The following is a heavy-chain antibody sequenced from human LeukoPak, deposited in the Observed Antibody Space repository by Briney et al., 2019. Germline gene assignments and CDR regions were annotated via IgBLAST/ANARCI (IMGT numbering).Heavy chain of an antibody. D-gene: IGHD5-18*01. CDR1: GFTFSSYA. V-gene: IGHV3-30*02. J-gene: IGHJ4*02. CDR3: AKDRHVWGYSYGQTFDY. Sequence: GGSLKLSCAVSGFTFSSYAMIWVRQAPGKGLEWLAFTRYDGSDKYYVDSVKGRFTISRDNSKNTLYLQMNSLRAEDTAMYFCAKDRHVWGYSYGQTFDYWGQGTLVIVSS. CDR2: TRYDGSDK.